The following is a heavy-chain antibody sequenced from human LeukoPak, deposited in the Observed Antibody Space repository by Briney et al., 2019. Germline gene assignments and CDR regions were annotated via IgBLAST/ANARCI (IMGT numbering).Heavy chain of an antibody. J-gene: IGHJ3*02. CDR3: ARDQAYAFDI. Sequence: PGGSLRLSCAASGFTFSVYAIHWVRQAPGKGLEWVSYISSSSSTITYADSVRGRFTISRDNAKNSLCLQMNSLRDEDTAVYYCARDQAYAFDIWGHGTMVTVSS. V-gene: IGHV3-48*02. CDR1: GFTFSVYA. CDR2: ISSSSSTI.